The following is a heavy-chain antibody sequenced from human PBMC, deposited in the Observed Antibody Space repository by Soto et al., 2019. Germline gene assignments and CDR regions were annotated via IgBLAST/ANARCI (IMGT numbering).Heavy chain of an antibody. CDR2: IDTTGSTT. V-gene: IGHV3-74*01. D-gene: IGHD2-15*01. Sequence: GGSLRLSCVASEFSFSTYWMHWVRQAPGKGLMWVARIDTTGSTTTYADSVQGRFTISRDNAKNTVYLQMNSVRDEDTAIYFCASVSAAQYYYGMAAWGQGTKVTVSS. CDR3: ASVSAAQYYYGMAA. J-gene: IGHJ6*02. CDR1: EFSFSTYW.